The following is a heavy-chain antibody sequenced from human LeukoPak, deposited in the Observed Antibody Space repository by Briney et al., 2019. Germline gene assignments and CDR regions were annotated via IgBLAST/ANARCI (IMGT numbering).Heavy chain of an antibody. D-gene: IGHD2-21*02. Sequence: SETLSLTCTVSGGSIRRYYWSWIRQPPGKGLEWNGYIYDSGTTIYAPSLTSRVTISLDTSKNQFSLKLTSVTAADTAVYYCARGLGVVTATLDNWGQGTLVTVSS. CDR2: IYDSGTT. CDR1: GGSIRRYY. J-gene: IGHJ4*02. CDR3: ARGLGVVTATLDN. V-gene: IGHV4-59*01.